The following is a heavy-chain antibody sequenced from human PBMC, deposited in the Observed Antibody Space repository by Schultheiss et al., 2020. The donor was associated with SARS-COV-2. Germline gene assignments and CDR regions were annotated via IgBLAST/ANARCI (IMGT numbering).Heavy chain of an antibody. V-gene: IGHV4-38-2*02. CDR3: ARAKSDSWGYYYYYMDV. Sequence: SETLSLTCTVSGYSISSDYYWGWIRQPPGKGLEWIGNMHHSGSTYYNPSLKSRVTISVDTSKNRFSLNLTSVTAADTAIFYCARAKSDSWGYYYYYMDVWGKGTTVTVSS. D-gene: IGHD7-27*01. J-gene: IGHJ6*03. CDR2: MHHSGST. CDR1: GYSISSDYY.